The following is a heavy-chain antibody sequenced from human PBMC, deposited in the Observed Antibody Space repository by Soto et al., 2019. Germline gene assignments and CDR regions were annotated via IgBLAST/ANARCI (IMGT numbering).Heavy chain of an antibody. Sequence: HLQLEESGPGLVKPSETLSLTCTVSGGSVSNNTYYWGWIRQPPGKGLEWIGSIYSSGSTNYHPXXXXXXXXXXXXXXXXXXXXXXXXXXAXTAVXXCWRXPXVLTGYXDAFXXWGQ. J-gene: IGHJ3*01. CDR1: GGSVSNNTYY. V-gene: IGHV4-39*01. D-gene: IGHD3-9*01. CDR3: WRXPXVLTGYXDAFXX. CDR2: IYSSGST.